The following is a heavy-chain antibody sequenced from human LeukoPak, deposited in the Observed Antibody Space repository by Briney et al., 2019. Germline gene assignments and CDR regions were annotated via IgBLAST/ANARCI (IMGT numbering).Heavy chain of an antibody. CDR2: IYYSGST. J-gene: IGHJ5*02. Sequence: SETLSLTCTVSGGSISSSSYYWGWIRQPPGKGLEWIGSIYYSGSTYYNPSLKSRVTISVDTSKNQFSLKLSSVTAADTAVYYCAGQSYGSGSYSNPNWFDPWGQGTLVTVSS. V-gene: IGHV4-39*01. D-gene: IGHD3-10*01. CDR1: GGSISSSSYY. CDR3: AGQSYGSGSYSNPNWFDP.